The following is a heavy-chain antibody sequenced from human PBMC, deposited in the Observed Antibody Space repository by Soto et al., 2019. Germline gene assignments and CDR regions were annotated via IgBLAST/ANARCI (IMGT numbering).Heavy chain of an antibody. CDR3: SKDPPIVGATGGYYFDY. V-gene: IGHV3-23*01. CDR2: ISGSGGDT. Sequence: GSLRLSCEASGLTFSRHAMNWVRQAPGKGLEWVSVISGSGGDTYYADSVKGRFTISRDNSKNTVYLEMKSLRAEDTAIYYCSKDPPIVGATGGYYFDYWSHGTLVTV. J-gene: IGHJ4*01. CDR1: GLTFSRHA. D-gene: IGHD1-26*01.